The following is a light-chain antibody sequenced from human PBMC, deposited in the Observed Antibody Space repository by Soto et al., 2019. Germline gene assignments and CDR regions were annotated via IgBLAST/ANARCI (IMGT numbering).Light chain of an antibody. J-gene: IGLJ3*02. V-gene: IGLV1-40*01. CDR2: GNT. CDR3: QSHDSSLNTWV. Sequence: QSVLTQPPSMSGAPGQRVTISCTGSSPNIGADHDVHWYQHLPGTAPKLLIYGNTNRPSGVPDRFSGSKSGTSASLAITGVQAVDDDDYYCQSHDSSLNTWVFGGGTKLTVL. CDR1: SPNIGADHD.